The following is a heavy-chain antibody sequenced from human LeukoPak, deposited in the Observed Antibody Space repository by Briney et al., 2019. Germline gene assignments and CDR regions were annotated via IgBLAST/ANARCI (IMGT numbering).Heavy chain of an antibody. J-gene: IGHJ5*02. CDR3: AREYGYRGWFDP. D-gene: IGHD5-24*01. CDR1: GLSFRDAW. Sequence: EGSLRLSCAVSGLSFRDAWLCWVRQAPGKGLEWVSSISSSSSYIYYADSVKGRFTISRDNAKNSLYLQMNSLRAEDTAVYYCAREYGYRGWFDPWGQGTLVTVS. V-gene: IGHV3-21*01. CDR2: ISSSSSYI.